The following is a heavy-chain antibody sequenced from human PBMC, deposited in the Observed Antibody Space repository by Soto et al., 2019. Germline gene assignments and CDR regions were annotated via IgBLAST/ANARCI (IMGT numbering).Heavy chain of an antibody. CDR2: IVVATGST. CDR1: GFDFGSFG. D-gene: IGHD2-21*01. V-gene: IGHV1-58*02. Sequence: QMQLVQSGPEVKKPGTSVKVSCKASGFDFGSFGIQWLRQTQGQGFEWIGCIVVATGSTNYAPNFQVRVTITRDMYTNTAYIDLTNLKSDDTAVYFCSRKRPHIAIVLPVWGQGTMVTVPS. CDR3: SRKRPHIAIVLPV. J-gene: IGHJ3*01.